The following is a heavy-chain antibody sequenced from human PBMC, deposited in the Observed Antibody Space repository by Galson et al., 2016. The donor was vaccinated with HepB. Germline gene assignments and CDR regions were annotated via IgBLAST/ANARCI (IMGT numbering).Heavy chain of an antibody. V-gene: IGHV4-34*01. CDR3: AFKYYDILTGYATDHYYYYGMDV. CDR1: GGSFSGYY. D-gene: IGHD3-9*01. Sequence: SETLSLTCAAYGGSFSGYYWSWIRQPPGKGLEWIGEINHSGGTYYNPSLKSRVTISVDTSKNQFSLKLSSVPAADTAVYYCAFKYYDILTGYATDHYYYYGMDVWGQGNTVTVSS. CDR2: INHSGGT. J-gene: IGHJ6*02.